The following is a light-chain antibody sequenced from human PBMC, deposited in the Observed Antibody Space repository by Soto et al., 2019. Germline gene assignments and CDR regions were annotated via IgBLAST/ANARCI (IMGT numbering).Light chain of an antibody. V-gene: IGKV1-5*03. Sequence: DIQITQSPSTLSASVGDRVTITCRASQSISSWLAWYQQKPGKAPKLLIYKASSLESGVPSRFSGSGSGTEFPLTISSLQPDDFATYYCKQYNSYPCTFGQGTKLEI. CDR2: KAS. CDR1: QSISSW. CDR3: KQYNSYPCT. J-gene: IGKJ2*02.